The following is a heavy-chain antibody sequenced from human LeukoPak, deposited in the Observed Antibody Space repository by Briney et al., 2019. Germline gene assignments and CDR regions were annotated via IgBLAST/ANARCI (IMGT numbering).Heavy chain of an antibody. V-gene: IGHV3-21*01. D-gene: IGHD6-13*01. Sequence: GGSLRLSCAASGFTSSSYSMNWVRQAPGKGLEWVSSISSSSSYIYYADSVKGRFTISRDNAKNSLYLQMNSLRAEDTAVYYCARALAAAADYWGQGTLVTVSS. CDR1: GFTSSSYS. J-gene: IGHJ4*02. CDR3: ARALAAAADY. CDR2: ISSSSSYI.